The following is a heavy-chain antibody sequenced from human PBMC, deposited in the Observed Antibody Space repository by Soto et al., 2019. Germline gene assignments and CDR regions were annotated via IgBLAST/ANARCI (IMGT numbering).Heavy chain of an antibody. D-gene: IGHD3-3*01. CDR3: ARVNYDFWSGYYRWAYFDY. CDR2: IWYDGSNK. Sequence: QVQLVESGGGVVQPGRSLRLSCAASGFTFSSYGMHWVRQAPGKGLEWVAVIWYDGSNKYYADSVKGRFTISRDNSENTLYLQMNSLRAEDTAVYYCARVNYDFWSGYYRWAYFDYWGQGTLVTVSS. V-gene: IGHV3-33*01. J-gene: IGHJ4*02. CDR1: GFTFSSYG.